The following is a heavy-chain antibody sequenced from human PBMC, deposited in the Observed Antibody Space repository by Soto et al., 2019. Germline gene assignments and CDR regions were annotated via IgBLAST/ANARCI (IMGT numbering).Heavy chain of an antibody. CDR1: GFTFSSYA. Sequence: EVQLLESGGGLVQPGGSLRLSCAASGFTFSSYAMSWVRQAPGKGLEWVSALSGSGGSTDSADSVKGRFTISRDNSENTLYLQMNSLRAEDTAVYYCAKSPWAPGAIADAPFHWGPGTLVTVSS. V-gene: IGHV3-23*01. CDR3: AKSPWAPGAIADAPFH. J-gene: IGHJ4*02. CDR2: LSGSGGST. D-gene: IGHD6-13*01.